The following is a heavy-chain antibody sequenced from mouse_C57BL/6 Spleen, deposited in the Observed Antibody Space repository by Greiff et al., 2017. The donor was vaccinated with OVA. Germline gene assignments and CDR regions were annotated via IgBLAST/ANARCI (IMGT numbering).Heavy chain of an antibody. Sequence: VKLQESGPGLVQPSQCLSITCTVSGFSLTSYGVHWVRQSPGKGLEWLGAIWRGGSTDYNADFMYRLSITTDNSKRQVVFKMNSPEAHDTAIYYIAKNYYDYDRAPYDFDYWGQGTTLTVSS. CDR1: GFSLTSYG. V-gene: IGHV2-5*01. J-gene: IGHJ2*01. D-gene: IGHD2-4*01. CDR3: AKNYYDYDRAPYDFDY. CDR2: IWRGGST.